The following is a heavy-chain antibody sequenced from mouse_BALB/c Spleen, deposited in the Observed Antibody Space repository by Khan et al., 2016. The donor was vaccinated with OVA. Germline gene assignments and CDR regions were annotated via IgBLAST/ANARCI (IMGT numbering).Heavy chain of an antibody. CDR3: ARAGWDVFAY. J-gene: IGHJ3*01. CDR1: GYTFTDYV. CDR2: IYPGSDST. Sequence: VELVESGPELVKPGASVKMSCKASGYTFTDYVMNWVKQRNGQGLEWIGQIYPGSDSTYYNEKFKGKATLTADRYSSTAYMQLSNLTSEDSAVYVCARAGWDVFAYWGQGTLVTVSA. V-gene: IGHV1-77*01. D-gene: IGHD4-1*01.